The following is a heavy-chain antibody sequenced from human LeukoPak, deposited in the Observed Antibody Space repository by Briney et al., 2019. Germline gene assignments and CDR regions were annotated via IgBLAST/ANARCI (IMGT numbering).Heavy chain of an antibody. J-gene: IGHJ6*03. CDR2: ISTYNGNT. Sequence: ASVKVSCKASGYTFTSYGISWVRQAPGQGLEWMGWISTYNGNTNYAQNLQGRVTMTTDTSTSTAYMELRSLRSDDTAVYFCARRYESYYYYMDVWGEGTTVTVSS. D-gene: IGHD1-14*01. V-gene: IGHV1-18*01. CDR3: ARRYESYYYYMDV. CDR1: GYTFTSYG.